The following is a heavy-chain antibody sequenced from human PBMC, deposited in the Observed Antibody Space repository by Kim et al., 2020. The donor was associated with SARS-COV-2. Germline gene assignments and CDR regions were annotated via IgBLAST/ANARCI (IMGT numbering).Heavy chain of an antibody. J-gene: IGHJ4*02. V-gene: IGHV5-51*01. CDR3: VRRPDYYDTSGFDY. D-gene: IGHD3-22*01. Sequence: YGPSFQGRVTISADKSINTAYLQWSNLKASDTAIYYCVRRPDYYDTSGFDYWGQGIQVTVSS.